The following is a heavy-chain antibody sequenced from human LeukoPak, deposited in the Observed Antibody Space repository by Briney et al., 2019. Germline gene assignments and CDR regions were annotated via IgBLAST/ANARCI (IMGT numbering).Heavy chain of an antibody. CDR1: GYTFTGYY. J-gene: IGHJ4*02. CDR3: ARGPGEQRGYYFDY. V-gene: IGHV1-2*02. CDR2: INPNSGGT. Sequence: ASVKVSCKASGYTFTGYYMHWVRQAPGQGLEWMGWINPNSGGTNYAQKFQGRVTMTRDTSISTAYMELSRLRSDDTAVYYCARGPGEQRGYYFDYWGQGTLVTVSS. D-gene: IGHD6-25*01.